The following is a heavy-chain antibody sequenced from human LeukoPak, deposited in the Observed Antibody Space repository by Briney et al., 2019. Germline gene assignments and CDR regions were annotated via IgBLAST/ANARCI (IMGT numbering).Heavy chain of an antibody. CDR3: ARRETHYDSSGYLGDAFDI. J-gene: IGHJ3*02. CDR1: GGSIRSYY. CDR2: IYHSGST. V-gene: IGHV4-59*08. Sequence: SETLSLTCSVSGGSIRSYYWSWIRQPPEKSLEWIGYIYHSGSTNYNPALKSRVTMSVDRSENQFSLKLTSVTAADTAVYYCARRETHYDSSGYLGDAFDIWGQGTMVTVSS. D-gene: IGHD3-22*01.